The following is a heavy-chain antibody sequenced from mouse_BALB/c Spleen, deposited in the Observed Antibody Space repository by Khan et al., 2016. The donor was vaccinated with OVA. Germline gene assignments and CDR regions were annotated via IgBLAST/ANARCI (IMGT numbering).Heavy chain of an antibody. CDR3: ERTHYCSSARDK. V-gene: IGHV9-1*02. CDR1: GHTFTNYG. D-gene: IGHD6-1*01. CDR2: ITTYTGEP. Sequence: QIQLVQSGPELKKPGETVKISCKASGHTFTNYGMNWVTQPPGTGLKWIGWITTYTGEPTYADDFNGQFAFSLETSTSTAYLQINNLNNEEVATYSSERTHYCSSARDKWGQGTSVTVSS. J-gene: IGHJ4*01.